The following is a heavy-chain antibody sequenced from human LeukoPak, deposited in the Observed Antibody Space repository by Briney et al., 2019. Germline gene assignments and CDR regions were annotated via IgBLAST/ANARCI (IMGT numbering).Heavy chain of an antibody. CDR1: GGSFSDYY. D-gene: IGHD4-17*01. CDR3: ARGGDYGDYVFHY. J-gene: IGHJ4*02. Sequence: SETLSLTCAVYGGSFSDYYWTWIRQPPGKGLEWIGEIYHSGSTNYNPSLKGRVTISVDTSKNQFSLKLYSVTAADTAVYYCARGGDYGDYVFHYWGQGTLVTVSS. CDR2: IYHSGST. V-gene: IGHV4-34*01.